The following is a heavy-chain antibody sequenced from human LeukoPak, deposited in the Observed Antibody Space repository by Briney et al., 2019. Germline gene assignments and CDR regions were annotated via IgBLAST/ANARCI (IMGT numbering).Heavy chain of an antibody. D-gene: IGHD3-10*01. Sequence: PGGSLRLSCAASGFTFSSKTLHWVRQAPGKGLEWVSSISISGSDIYYADSVKGRFTISRDNAENSVFLQMISLRAEDTAVYYCATLGLFGDYWGQGALVAVSS. CDR2: ISISGSDI. V-gene: IGHV3-21*01. J-gene: IGHJ4*02. CDR1: GFTFSSKT. CDR3: ATLGLFGDY.